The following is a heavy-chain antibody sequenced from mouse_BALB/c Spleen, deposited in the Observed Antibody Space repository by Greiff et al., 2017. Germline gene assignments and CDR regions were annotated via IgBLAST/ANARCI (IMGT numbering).Heavy chain of an antibody. V-gene: IGHV1S22*01. J-gene: IGHJ4*01. CDR2: IYPGSGST. CDR3: TRGTRDYAMDY. CDR1: GYTFTSYW. D-gene: IGHD1-1*01. Sequence: LQQPGSELVRPGASVKLSCKASGYTFTSYWMHWVKQRPGQGLEWIGNIYPGSGSTNYDEKFTSKATLTVDTSSSTAYMQLSSLTSEDTAVYYCTRGTRDYAMDYWGQGTSVTVSS.